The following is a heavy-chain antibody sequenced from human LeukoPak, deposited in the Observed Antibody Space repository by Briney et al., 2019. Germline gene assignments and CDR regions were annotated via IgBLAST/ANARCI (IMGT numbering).Heavy chain of an antibody. CDR2: ISAYNGNT. CDR1: GYTFTSYG. V-gene: IGHV1-18*01. Sequence: ASVKVSCKASGYTFTSYGISWVRQAPGQGLEWMGWISAYNGNTNYAQKLQGRVTITRDTSASTAYMELSSLRSEDTAVYYCAREMATSNDYWGQGTLVTVSS. D-gene: IGHD5-24*01. CDR3: AREMATSNDY. J-gene: IGHJ4*02.